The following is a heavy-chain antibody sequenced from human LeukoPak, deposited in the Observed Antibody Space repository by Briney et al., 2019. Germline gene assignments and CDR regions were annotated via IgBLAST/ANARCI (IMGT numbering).Heavy chain of an antibody. D-gene: IGHD2-2*01. Sequence: SETLSLTCTVSGGSLSSYYWNWIRQSPSRGLEWLGRTYYRSTWYNDYAVSVRGRITVNPDTSKNQFSLHLNSVTPEDTAVYYCARRLTQYDCFDPWGQGILVTVSS. J-gene: IGHJ5*02. V-gene: IGHV6-1*01. CDR2: TYYRSTWYN. CDR3: ARRLTQYDCFDP. CDR1: GGSLSSYY.